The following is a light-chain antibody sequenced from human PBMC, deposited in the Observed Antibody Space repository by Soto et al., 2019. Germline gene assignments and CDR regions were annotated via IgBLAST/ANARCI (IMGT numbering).Light chain of an antibody. Sequence: QAVVTQPASVSGSPGQSITIPCTGGTYNFVSWYQQHPGKAPKLIIYEGSKRPSGVSFRFSGSDSGSSASLTISGLQAEDEADYYCYSYAGSTVVKFGGGTKVTVL. CDR1: GTYNF. CDR3: YSYAGSTVVK. J-gene: IGLJ2*01. CDR2: EGS. V-gene: IGLV2-23*01.